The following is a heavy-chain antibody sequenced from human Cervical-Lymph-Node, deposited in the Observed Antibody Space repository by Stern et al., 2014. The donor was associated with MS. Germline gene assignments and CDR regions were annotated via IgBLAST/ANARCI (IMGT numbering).Heavy chain of an antibody. Sequence: VQLVESGAEVKKPGASVKVSCKSSGYTFTGYYLHWVRQAPGQRLEWMGRIDPKRGGTNYARKFQGRVTMTRDTSLSTGYMELTRLRSDDTTVYYCARDRIGSGSGWHQYYGVDVWGQGTTVTVSS. CDR2: IDPKRGGT. CDR1: GYTFTGYY. D-gene: IGHD6-19*01. CDR3: ARDRIGSGSGWHQYYGVDV. J-gene: IGHJ6*02. V-gene: IGHV1-2*06.